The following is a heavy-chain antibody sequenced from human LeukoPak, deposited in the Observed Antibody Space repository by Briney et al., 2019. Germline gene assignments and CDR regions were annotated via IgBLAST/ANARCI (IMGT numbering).Heavy chain of an antibody. J-gene: IGHJ4*02. CDR1: GYTFTSYG. D-gene: IGHD2-2*01. Sequence: ASVKVSCKASGYTFTSYGISWVRQAPGQGLEWMGWISAYNGNTNYAQKLQGRVTMTTDTSTSTAYMELSSLRSEDTAVYYCASGPRIGCTSVYWGQGTLVTVSS. CDR2: ISAYNGNT. V-gene: IGHV1-18*01. CDR3: ASGPRIGCTSVY.